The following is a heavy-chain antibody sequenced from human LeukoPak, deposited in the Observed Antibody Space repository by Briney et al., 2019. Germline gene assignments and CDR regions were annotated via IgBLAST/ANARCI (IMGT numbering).Heavy chain of an antibody. CDR2: IGIRGNT. V-gene: IGHV3-13*01. CDR3: ARGGIQVSGIDEFDY. Sequence: GGSLRLPCAASGFTFIDYDMHWVRHVIGKGLEWVSAIGIRGNTHYSGSVKGRFTISRENAESSLYLQMNSLRAEDTAVYYCARGGIQVSGIDEFDYWGQGTLVTVSS. J-gene: IGHJ4*02. CDR1: GFTFIDYD. D-gene: IGHD6-19*01.